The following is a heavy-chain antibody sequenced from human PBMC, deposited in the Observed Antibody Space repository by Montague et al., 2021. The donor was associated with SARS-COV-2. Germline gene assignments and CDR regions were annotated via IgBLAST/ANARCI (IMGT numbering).Heavy chain of an antibody. CDR2: ISYDGTNE. J-gene: IGHJ4*02. V-gene: IGHV3-30*04. CDR1: GFTFSSYA. Sequence: SLRLSCAASGFTFSSYAMHWVRQAPGKGLEWVAVISYDGTNEYYADSVKGRFTISRDNSKNTLYLQMNSLRAEDTAVYYCAREGINAAGKDFDYWGQGTLVTV. CDR3: AREGINAAGKDFDY. D-gene: IGHD6-13*01.